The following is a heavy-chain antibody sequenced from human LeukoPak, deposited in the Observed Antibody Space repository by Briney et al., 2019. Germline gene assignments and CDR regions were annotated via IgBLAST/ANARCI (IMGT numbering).Heavy chain of an antibody. Sequence: ASVTVSCKASGYTFTNYYMHWVRQAPGQGLEWMGNINPSGGSTRYAQKFQGRVTMTRDTSTSTVYMELSSLRSEDTAVYYCAGFGVLLKYWGQGTLVTVSS. V-gene: IGHV1-46*01. D-gene: IGHD3-3*01. J-gene: IGHJ4*02. CDR1: GYTFTNYY. CDR3: AGFGVLLKY. CDR2: INPSGGST.